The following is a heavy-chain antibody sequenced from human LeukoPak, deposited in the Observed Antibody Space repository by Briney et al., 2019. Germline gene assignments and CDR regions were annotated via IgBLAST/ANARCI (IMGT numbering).Heavy chain of an antibody. Sequence: SETLSLTCAVYGGSFSGYYWSWIRQHPGKGLEWIGYIHHSGSSYYNPSLKSRVIISVDTSKNQFSLKLNSVTAADTAVYYCANYGSGSYRFDPWGQGTLVTVSS. J-gene: IGHJ5*02. CDR2: IHHSGSS. CDR1: GGSFSGYY. CDR3: ANYGSGSYRFDP. V-gene: IGHV4-34*09. D-gene: IGHD3-10*01.